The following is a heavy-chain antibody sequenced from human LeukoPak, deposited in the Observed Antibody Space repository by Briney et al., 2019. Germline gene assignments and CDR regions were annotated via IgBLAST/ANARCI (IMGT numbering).Heavy chain of an antibody. V-gene: IGHV1-69*05. J-gene: IGHJ3*02. CDR2: IIPIFGTA. CDR1: GGTFSSYA. Sequence: ASVKVSCKASGGTFSSYAISWVRQAPGQGLEWMGGIIPIFGTANYAQKFQGRVTMTRNTSISTAYMELSSLRSEDTAVYYCARGLGSGSYYKDAFDIWGQGTMVTVSS. CDR3: ARGLGSGSYYKDAFDI. D-gene: IGHD3-10*01.